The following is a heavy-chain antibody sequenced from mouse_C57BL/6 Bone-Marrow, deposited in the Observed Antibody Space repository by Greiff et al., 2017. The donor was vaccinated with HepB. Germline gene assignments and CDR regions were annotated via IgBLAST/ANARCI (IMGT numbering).Heavy chain of an antibody. Sequence: VKLMESGPGLVQPSQSLSITCTVSGFSLTSYGVHWVRQSPGKGLEWLGVIWSGGSTDYNAAFISRLSISKDNSKSQVFFKMNSLQADDTAIYYCARLFIPFAYWGQGTLVTVSA. D-gene: IGHD1-1*01. CDR1: GFSLTSYG. J-gene: IGHJ3*01. CDR3: ARLFIPFAY. V-gene: IGHV2-2*01. CDR2: IWSGGST.